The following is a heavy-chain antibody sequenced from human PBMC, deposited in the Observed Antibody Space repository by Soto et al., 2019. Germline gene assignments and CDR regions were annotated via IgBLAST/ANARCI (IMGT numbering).Heavy chain of an antibody. D-gene: IGHD1-7*01. CDR2: IYTSGST. CDR3: ARALKSTLELGTFDY. J-gene: IGHJ4*02. V-gene: IGHV4-4*07. CDR1: GGSISSYY. Sequence: SETLSLTCTVSGGSISSYYWSWIRQPAGKGLEWIGRIYTSGSTNYNPSLKSRVTISVDTSKNQFSLKLSSVTAADTAVYYCARALKSTLELGTFDYWGQGTLVTVSS.